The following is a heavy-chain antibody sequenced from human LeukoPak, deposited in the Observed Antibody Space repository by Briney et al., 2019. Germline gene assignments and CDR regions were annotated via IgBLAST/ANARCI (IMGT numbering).Heavy chain of an antibody. CDR3: ASALGAAAGTSAFDI. CDR2: ISSSSSYI. Sequence: GGSLRLSCAASGFTFSSYSMNWVRQAPGKGLEWVSSISSSSSYIYYADSVKGRFTISRDNAKNSLYLQMNSLRAEDTAVYYCASALGAAAGTSAFDIWGQGTMVTVSS. CDR1: GFTFSSYS. D-gene: IGHD6-13*01. J-gene: IGHJ3*02. V-gene: IGHV3-21*01.